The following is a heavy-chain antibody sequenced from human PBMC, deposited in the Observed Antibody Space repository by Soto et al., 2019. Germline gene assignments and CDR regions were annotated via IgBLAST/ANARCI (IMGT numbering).Heavy chain of an antibody. CDR1: GFTFRSSW. CDR2: INSDGTDT. D-gene: IGHD3-16*01. CDR3: ARDWSYALNY. Sequence: PGGALRVSCAASGFTFRSSWMHWVRQAPGKGLVWVSHINSDGTDTNYADSVKGRFTISRDNAKNTMYLQMNSLRAEDTAVYYCARDWSYALNYWGQGSLVTVSS. V-gene: IGHV3-74*01. J-gene: IGHJ4*02.